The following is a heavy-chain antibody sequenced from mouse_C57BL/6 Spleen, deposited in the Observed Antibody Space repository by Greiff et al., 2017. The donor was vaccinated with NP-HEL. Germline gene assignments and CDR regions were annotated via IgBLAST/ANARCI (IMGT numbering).Heavy chain of an antibody. V-gene: IGHV1-82*01. CDR3: ARDTTVVEDFDY. J-gene: IGHJ2*01. Sequence: VKLVESGPELVKPGASVKISCKASGYAFSSSWMNWVKQRPGKGLEWIGRIYPGDGDTNYNGKFKGKATLTADKSSSTAYMQLSSLTSEDSAVYFCARDTTVVEDFDYWGQGTTLTVSS. CDR2: IYPGDGDT. D-gene: IGHD1-1*01. CDR1: GYAFSSSW.